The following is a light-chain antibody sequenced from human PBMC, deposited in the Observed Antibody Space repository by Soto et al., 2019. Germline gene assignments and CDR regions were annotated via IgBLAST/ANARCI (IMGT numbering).Light chain of an antibody. Sequence: DIQMTQSPSTLSASVGDRVTITCRASQSISSWLAWYQQKPGKAPKLVIYKASSLESGVPSRFSGSGSGTEFTLIISSLQPDDFATYYCQQYNSYSPITFGQGTRLEIK. CDR1: QSISSW. CDR2: KAS. V-gene: IGKV1-5*03. J-gene: IGKJ5*01. CDR3: QQYNSYSPIT.